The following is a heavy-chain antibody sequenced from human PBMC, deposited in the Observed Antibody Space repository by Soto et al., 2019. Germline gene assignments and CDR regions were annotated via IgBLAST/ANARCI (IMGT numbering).Heavy chain of an antibody. CDR2: INHSGST. Sequence: QVQLQQWGAGLLKPSETLSLTCAVYGGSFSGYYWSWIRQPPGKGLEWIGEINHSGSTNYNPSLKRRVTISVDTSKNQFSLKLSSVTAADTAVYYCARGTLYGSGSYYPDWYYYGMDVWGQGTTVTVSS. J-gene: IGHJ6*02. V-gene: IGHV4-34*01. D-gene: IGHD3-10*01. CDR1: GGSFSGYY. CDR3: ARGTLYGSGSYYPDWYYYGMDV.